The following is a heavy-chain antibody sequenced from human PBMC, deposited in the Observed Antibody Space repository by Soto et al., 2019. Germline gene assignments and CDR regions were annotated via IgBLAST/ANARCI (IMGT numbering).Heavy chain of an antibody. J-gene: IGHJ5*02. CDR1: GFTFSSYA. CDR3: AKILSGYVLSAPFDP. Sequence: EVQLLESGGGLVQPGGSLRLSCAASGFTFSSYAMSWVRQAPGKGLEWVSAISGSGGSTYYADSVKGRFTISRDNSKNPLYLQMNSLRAEDTAVYYCAKILSGYVLSAPFDPWGQGTLVTVSS. V-gene: IGHV3-23*01. CDR2: ISGSGGST. D-gene: IGHD5-12*01.